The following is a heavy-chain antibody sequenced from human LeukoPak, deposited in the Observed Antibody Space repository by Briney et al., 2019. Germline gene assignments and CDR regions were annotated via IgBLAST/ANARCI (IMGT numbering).Heavy chain of an antibody. CDR3: ATYYYDSGGFHFHH. J-gene: IGHJ1*01. CDR1: GFTFRSYG. D-gene: IGHD3-22*01. CDR2: ISSNGGRT. V-gene: IGHV3-64*01. Sequence: GGSLRLSCAASGFTFRSYGMHWVRQAPGKGLEYVSAISSNGGRTYYANSVKGRFTISRDNSRNTLYLQIGSLRAEDMAVYYCATYYYDSGGFHFHHWGQGTLVTVSS.